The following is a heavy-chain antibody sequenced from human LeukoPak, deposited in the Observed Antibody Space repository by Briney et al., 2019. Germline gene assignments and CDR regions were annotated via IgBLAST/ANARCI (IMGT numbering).Heavy chain of an antibody. V-gene: IGHV4-34*01. J-gene: IGHJ4*02. CDR3: AGGGAREWLVLGF. Sequence: SETLSLTCAVYGGSFSGYYWSWIRQPPGKGLEWIGEINHSGSTNYNPSLKSRVTISVDTSKNQFSLKLSSVTAADTAVYYCAGGGAREWLVLGFWGQGTLVTVSS. CDR2: INHSGST. D-gene: IGHD6-19*01. CDR1: GGSFSGYY.